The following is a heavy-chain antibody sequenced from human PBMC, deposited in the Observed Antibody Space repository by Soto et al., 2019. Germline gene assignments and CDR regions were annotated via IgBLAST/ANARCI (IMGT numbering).Heavy chain of an antibody. D-gene: IGHD3-10*01. V-gene: IGHV4-30-4*01. CDR3: ARDFGYYGSGSRDY. CDR2: IYYSGST. J-gene: IGHJ4*02. Sequence: SETLSLTCTVSGGSISSGDYYWSWIRQPPGKGLEWIGYIYYSGSTYYNPSLKSRVTISVDTSKNQFSLKLSSVTAADTAVYYCARDFGYYGSGSRDYWGQGTLVTVSS. CDR1: GGSISSGDYY.